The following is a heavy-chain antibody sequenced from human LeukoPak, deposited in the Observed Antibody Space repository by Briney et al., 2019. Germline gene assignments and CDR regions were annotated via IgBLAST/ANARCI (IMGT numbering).Heavy chain of an antibody. V-gene: IGHV3-23*01. CDR1: GFTFSSYA. D-gene: IGHD4-17*01. Sequence: GGSLRLSCAASGFTFSSYAMSWVRQAPGKGLEWVSAISGSGGSTYYADSVKGRFTISRDNSKNTLYLQMNSLRAEDTAVYYCAKIRKTNDYGAPADWYFDLWGRGTLVTVSS. J-gene: IGHJ2*01. CDR3: AKIRKTNDYGAPADWYFDL. CDR2: ISGSGGST.